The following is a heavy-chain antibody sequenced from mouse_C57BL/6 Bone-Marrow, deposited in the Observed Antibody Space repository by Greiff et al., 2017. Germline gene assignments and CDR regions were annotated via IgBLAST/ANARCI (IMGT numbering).Heavy chain of an antibody. D-gene: IGHD1-1*01. CDR1: GYTFTSYW. CDR2: IDPSASYT. Sequence: VKLQQPGAELVMPGASVKLSCKASGYTFTSYWMHWVKQRPGHGLEWIGEIDPSASYTNYNQKFKGKSTLTVDKSSSTAYMQLSSLTSEDSAVYYCARGDYYGSSYRYFDVWGTGTTVTVSS. CDR3: ARGDYYGSSYRYFDV. V-gene: IGHV1-69*01. J-gene: IGHJ1*03.